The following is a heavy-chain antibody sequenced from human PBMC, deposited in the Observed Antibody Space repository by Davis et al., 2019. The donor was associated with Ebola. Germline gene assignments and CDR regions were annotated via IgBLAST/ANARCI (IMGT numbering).Heavy chain of an antibody. Sequence: GGSLRLSCAASGFTFSSYGMNWVRQAPGKGLEWVAVISYDGSNKYYADSVKGRFTISRDNSKNTLYLQMNSLRAEDTAVYYCAKDDSGSIDYWSQGTLVTVSS. V-gene: IGHV3-30*18. CDR1: GFTFSSYG. CDR2: ISYDGSNK. CDR3: AKDDSGSIDY. J-gene: IGHJ4*02. D-gene: IGHD1-26*01.